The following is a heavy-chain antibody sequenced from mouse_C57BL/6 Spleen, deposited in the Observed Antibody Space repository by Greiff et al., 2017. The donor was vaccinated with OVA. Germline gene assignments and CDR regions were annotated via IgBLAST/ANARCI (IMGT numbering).Heavy chain of an antibody. D-gene: IGHD3-3*01. CDR1: GFSLTSYG. CDR3: AKNGFPVGGYFDV. V-gene: IGHV2-5*01. J-gene: IGHJ1*03. CDR2: IWRGGST. Sequence: QVQLKESGPGLVQPSQSLSITCTVSGFSLTSYGVHWVRQSPGKGLEWLGVIWRGGSTDYNAAFMSRLSITKDNSKSQVFFKMNSLQADDTAIYYCAKNGFPVGGYFDVWGTGTTVTVSS.